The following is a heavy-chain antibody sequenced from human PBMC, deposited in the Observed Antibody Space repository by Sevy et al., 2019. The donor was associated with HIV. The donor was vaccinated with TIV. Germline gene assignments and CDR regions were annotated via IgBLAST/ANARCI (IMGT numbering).Heavy chain of an antibody. V-gene: IGHV3-30*04. CDR2: ISYDGSNK. J-gene: IGHJ6*02. CDR1: GFTFSSYA. CDR3: ARDRVATKGGHYYYYYGMDV. Sequence: GGSLRLSCAASGFTFSSYAMHWVRQAPGKGLEWVAVISYDGSNKYYADSVKGRFTISRDNSKNTLYLQMNSLRAEDTAVYYCARDRVATKGGHYYYYYGMDVWGQGTTVTVSS. D-gene: IGHD5-12*01.